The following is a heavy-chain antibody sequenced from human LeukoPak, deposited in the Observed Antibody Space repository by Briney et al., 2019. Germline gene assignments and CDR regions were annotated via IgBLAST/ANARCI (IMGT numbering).Heavy chain of an antibody. V-gene: IGHV7-4-1*02. D-gene: IGHD3-22*01. CDR3: ARENREDYYDSSGYLLSGAFDI. Sequence: ASVKVSCKASGYTFTSYAMNWVRQAAGQGLEGMGWINTNTGNPTYAQGCTGRFVFSLDTSVGTAYLQISSLKAEDTAVYYCARENREDYYDSSGYLLSGAFDIWGQGTMATLSS. J-gene: IGHJ3*02. CDR2: INTNTGNP. CDR1: GYTFTSYA.